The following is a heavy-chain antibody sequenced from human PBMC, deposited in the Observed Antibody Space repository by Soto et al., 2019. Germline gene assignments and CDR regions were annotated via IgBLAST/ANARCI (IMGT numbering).Heavy chain of an antibody. Sequence: ASVKVSCKASGYTFTSYGITWVRQAPGQGLEWMGWISAYNGNTNYAQKLQGRVTMTTDTSTSTAYMELRSLTSDDTAVYYCARGGVYCSGGSCPYSWFDPWGQGTLVTVSS. CDR2: ISAYNGNT. J-gene: IGHJ5*02. D-gene: IGHD2-15*01. V-gene: IGHV1-18*01. CDR3: ARGGVYCSGGSCPYSWFDP. CDR1: GYTFTSYG.